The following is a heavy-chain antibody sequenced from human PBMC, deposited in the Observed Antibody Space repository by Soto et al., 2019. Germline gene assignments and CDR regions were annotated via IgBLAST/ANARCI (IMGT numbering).Heavy chain of an antibody. Sequence: PGGSLRLSCTASGFSFSTYWMSWVRQAPGKGLEWVANIKQDESEKYYVDSVKGRFIISRDNAKKSLYLQINSLRVEDTAVYYCARDLGIGAAGRGYSFYYGMDIWGQGTTVTVSS. CDR3: ARDLGIGAAGRGYSFYYGMDI. CDR1: GFSFSTYW. V-gene: IGHV3-7*03. CDR2: IKQDESEK. J-gene: IGHJ6*02. D-gene: IGHD6-13*01.